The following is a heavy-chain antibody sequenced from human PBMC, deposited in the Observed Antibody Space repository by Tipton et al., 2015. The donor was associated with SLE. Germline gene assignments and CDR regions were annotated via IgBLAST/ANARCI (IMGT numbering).Heavy chain of an antibody. D-gene: IGHD2-21*01. CDR3: AVHSIRDPAFDI. V-gene: IGHV4-59*01. CDR1: GVSISTYY. CDR2: VSYSGST. J-gene: IGHJ3*02. Sequence: LRLSCSVSGVSISTYYWSWIRQPPGKGLEWIGYVSYSGSTNYNPSLKSRVTISVDTSMNHLSLKLNSVTAADTAVYFCAVHSIRDPAFDIWGQGTMVTVSS.